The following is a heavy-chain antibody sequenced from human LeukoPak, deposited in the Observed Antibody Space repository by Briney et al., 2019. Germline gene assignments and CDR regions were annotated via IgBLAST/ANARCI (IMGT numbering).Heavy chain of an antibody. CDR2: IYYSGST. V-gene: IGHV4-59*08. CDR3: ARSWELGYAHDY. CDR1: GGSISSYY. Sequence: PSETLSLTCTVAGGSISSYYWSWIRQPPGKGLEWIGYIYYSGSTNYNPSLKSRATISVDTSKTQSSLKLSSVTAADTAVYYCARSWELGYAHDYWGQGTLVTVSS. J-gene: IGHJ4*02. D-gene: IGHD1-26*01.